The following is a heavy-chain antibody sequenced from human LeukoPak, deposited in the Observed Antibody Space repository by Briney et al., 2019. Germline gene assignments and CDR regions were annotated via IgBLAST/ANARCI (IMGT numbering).Heavy chain of an antibody. J-gene: IGHJ4*02. CDR3: ASWIDY. Sequence: GGSLRLSCAAPGFTFSSYWMSWVRQAPGKGLEWVANIKQDGSEKYYVDSVKGRFTISRDNAKNSLYLQMNSLRAEDTAVYYCASWIDYWGQGTLVTVSS. V-gene: IGHV3-7*01. CDR2: IKQDGSEK. D-gene: IGHD1-1*01. CDR1: GFTFSSYW.